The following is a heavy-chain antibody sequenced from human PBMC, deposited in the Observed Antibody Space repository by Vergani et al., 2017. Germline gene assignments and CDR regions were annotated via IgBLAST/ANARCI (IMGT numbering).Heavy chain of an antibody. Sequence: EVQLLESGGGLVQPGGSLRLSCAASGFIFSSYAMSWVRQAPGKGLGWVSAISGSGGSTYYADSVKGRFTISRDNSKNTLYLQMNSLRAEDTAVYYCATRPNFQLLQGFDYWGQGTLVTVSS. CDR1: GFIFSSYA. CDR2: ISGSGGST. CDR3: ATRPNFQLLQGFDY. D-gene: IGHD2-2*01. J-gene: IGHJ4*02. V-gene: IGHV3-23*01.